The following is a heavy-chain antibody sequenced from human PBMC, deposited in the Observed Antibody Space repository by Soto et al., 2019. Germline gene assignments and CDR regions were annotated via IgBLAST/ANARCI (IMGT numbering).Heavy chain of an antibody. CDR1: GFTFTDYG. Sequence: QVQLVQSGVEVKKPGASVKVSCKASGFTFTDYGFSWVRQAPGQGLEWMGWISADNGNTKFAQKFQGRVHMTTDTSTSTAYMEMRSLRSDDTAVYYCARDGTSRYSDWSSTTPYRYYMDVWGKGTTVTVSS. CDR2: ISADNGNT. V-gene: IGHV1-18*01. D-gene: IGHD3-9*01. J-gene: IGHJ6*03. CDR3: ARDGTSRYSDWSSTTPYRYYMDV.